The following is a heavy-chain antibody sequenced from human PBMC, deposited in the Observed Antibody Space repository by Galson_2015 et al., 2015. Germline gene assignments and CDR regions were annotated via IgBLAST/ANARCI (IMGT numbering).Heavy chain of an antibody. V-gene: IGHV3-74*01. J-gene: IGHJ4*02. D-gene: IGHD5-24*01. CDR2: INSDGSST. CDR1: GFTLSSYW. Sequence: SLRLSCAASGFTLSSYWMHWVRQAPGKGLVWVSRINSDGSSTSYADSVKGRFTISRDNAKNTLYLQMNSLRAEDTAVYYCARNRRDGYNYLFDYWGQGTLVTVSS. CDR3: ARNRRDGYNYLFDY.